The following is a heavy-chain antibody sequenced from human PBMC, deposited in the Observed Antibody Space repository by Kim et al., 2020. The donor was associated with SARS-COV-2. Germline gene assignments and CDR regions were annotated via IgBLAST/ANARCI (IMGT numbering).Heavy chain of an antibody. Sequence: SETLSLICSVSGGSSTRSSYYWGWIRQPPGKGLEWIGSIYYSGNTYYNPSLKSRVTISVDTSKNQFSLKLSSVTAADTAVYYCARRTSGGPFDYWGQGTLVTVSS. J-gene: IGHJ4*02. CDR1: GGSSTRSSYY. CDR2: IYYSGNT. V-gene: IGHV4-39*01. CDR3: ARRTSGGPFDY. D-gene: IGHD2-15*01.